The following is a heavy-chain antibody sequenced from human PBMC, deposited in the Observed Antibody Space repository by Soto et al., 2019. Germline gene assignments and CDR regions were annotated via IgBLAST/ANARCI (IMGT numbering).Heavy chain of an antibody. CDR2: ISDYNGNT. CDR1: GYTFTNYG. D-gene: IGHD3-10*01. V-gene: IGHV1-18*01. Sequence: QVQLVQSGAEVKKPGASVKVSCKASGYTFTNYGISWVRQAPGQGLEWMGWISDYNGNTKYAQKFQGRVTMTTDTSTSTAYMELRSLRSDDTAVYYCARGVGSGSYYNQYNWFDPWGQGTLVTVSS. J-gene: IGHJ5*02. CDR3: ARGVGSGSYYNQYNWFDP.